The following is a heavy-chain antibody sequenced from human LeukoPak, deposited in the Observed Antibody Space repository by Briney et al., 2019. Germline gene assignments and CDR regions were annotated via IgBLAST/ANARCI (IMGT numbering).Heavy chain of an antibody. D-gene: IGHD5-12*01. CDR1: GASISTYY. Sequence: SETLSLTCIVSGASISTYYWSWIRQPPGKGLEWIGEINHSGNTNYNPSLKSRVTISVDTSKNQFSLNLSSVTAADTAVYYCATVYSGYDVVGEDYWGQGTLVTVSS. V-gene: IGHV4-34*01. CDR3: ATVYSGYDVVGEDY. J-gene: IGHJ4*02. CDR2: INHSGNT.